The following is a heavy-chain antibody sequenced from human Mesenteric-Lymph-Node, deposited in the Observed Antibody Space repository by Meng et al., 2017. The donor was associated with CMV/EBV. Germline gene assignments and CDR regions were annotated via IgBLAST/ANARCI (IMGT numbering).Heavy chain of an antibody. V-gene: IGHV3-33*01. CDR2: IWYDGSNK. D-gene: IGHD3-10*01. CDR3: ATSMVRGVTTHYYYYYGMDV. CDR1: GFTFSSYG. J-gene: IGHJ6*02. Sequence: GGSLRLSCAASGFTFSSYGMHWVRQAPGKGLEWVAVIWYDGSNKYYADSVKGRFTISRDNSKNTLYLQMNSLRAEDTAVYYCATSMVRGVTTHYYYYYGMDVWGQGITVTVSS.